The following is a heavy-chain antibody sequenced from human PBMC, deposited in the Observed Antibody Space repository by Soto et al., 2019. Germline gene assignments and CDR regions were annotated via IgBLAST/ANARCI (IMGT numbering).Heavy chain of an antibody. CDR2: INADNGNT. V-gene: IGHV1-3*01. D-gene: IGHD4-17*01. Sequence: ASVKVSCKASGYTFSGIVMHWVRQAPGQRLEWMGWINADNGNTKYSQKFQGRVTITRDTSASTAYMELSSLRSEDTTMYYCATEIDGTTVTSLDYWGQGTLVTVSS. CDR3: ATEIDGTTVTSLDY. CDR1: GYTFSGIV. J-gene: IGHJ4*02.